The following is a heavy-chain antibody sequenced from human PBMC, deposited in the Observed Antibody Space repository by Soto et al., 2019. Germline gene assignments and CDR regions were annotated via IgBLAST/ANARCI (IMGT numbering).Heavy chain of an antibody. V-gene: IGHV3-73*01. CDR2: IRSKPSSSAT. CDR1: GFTLSGST. Sequence: EVQLVESGGGLVQPGGSLKLSCAASGFTLSGSTMHRVRQASGKGLEWVGRIRSKPSSSATAYAASVRGRFTISRDDSKNTAYLQMNSLRVEDTAVYYCTSGYCSGGSCSRSDYWGQGTLVTVSS. J-gene: IGHJ4*02. D-gene: IGHD2-15*01. CDR3: TSGYCSGGSCSRSDY.